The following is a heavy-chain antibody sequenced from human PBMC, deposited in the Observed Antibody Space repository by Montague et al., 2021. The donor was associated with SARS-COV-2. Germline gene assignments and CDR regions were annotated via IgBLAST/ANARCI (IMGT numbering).Heavy chain of an antibody. CDR2: IYYSGST. J-gene: IGHJ6*02. CDR3: ARDGSVRFEILIGPRHYCYGMDV. CDR1: GGSISSSSYY. D-gene: IGHD3-16*01. V-gene: IGHV4-39*07. Sequence: SETLSLTCTVSGGSISSSSYYWGWIRQPPGKGLEWIGSIYYSGSTYYNPSLKSRVTISVDTSKNQFSLKLSSVTAADTAVYYCARDGSVRFEILIGPRHYCYGMDVWGQGTTVTVSS.